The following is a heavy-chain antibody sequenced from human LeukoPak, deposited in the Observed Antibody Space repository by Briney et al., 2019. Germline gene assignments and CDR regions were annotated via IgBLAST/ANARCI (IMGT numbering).Heavy chain of an antibody. J-gene: IGHJ4*02. CDR2: INHSGST. D-gene: IGHD2-2*02. CDR1: GFTFSNAW. CDR3: ARVTIVVVPAAIAGYFDY. Sequence: PGGSLRLSCAASGFTFSNAWMGWIRQPPGKGLEWIGEINHSGSTDYNPSLKSRVTISVDTSKNQFSLKLSSVTAADTAVYYCARVTIVVVPAAIAGYFDYWGQGTLVTVSS. V-gene: IGHV4-34*01.